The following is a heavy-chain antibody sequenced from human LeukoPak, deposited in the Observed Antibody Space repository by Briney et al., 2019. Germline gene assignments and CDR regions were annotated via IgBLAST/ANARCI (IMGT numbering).Heavy chain of an antibody. CDR2: IWYDGSNK. CDR3: AKELQAGWYYFDY. CDR1: GFTFSSYG. D-gene: IGHD6-19*01. J-gene: IGHJ4*02. Sequence: GRSLRLSCAASGFTFSSYGMHWVRQAPGKGLEWVAVIWYDGSNKYYADSVKGRFTISRDNSKNTLYLQMNSLRAEDTAVYYCAKELQAGWYYFDYWGPRTLVTVSS. V-gene: IGHV3-33*06.